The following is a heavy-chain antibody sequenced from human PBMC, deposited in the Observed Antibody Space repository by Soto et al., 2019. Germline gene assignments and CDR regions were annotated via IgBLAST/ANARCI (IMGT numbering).Heavy chain of an antibody. V-gene: IGHV3-48*01. CDR1: GVTFSSYS. CDR3: ARAHGNWNYDY. J-gene: IGHJ4*02. D-gene: IGHD1-7*01. Sequence: GGSLRLSCAASGVTFSSYSMNWVRQAPGKGLEWVSYISSSSSTIYYADSVKGRFTISRDNAKNSLYLQMNSLRAEDTAVYYCARAHGNWNYDYWGQGTLVTVSS. CDR2: ISSSSSTI.